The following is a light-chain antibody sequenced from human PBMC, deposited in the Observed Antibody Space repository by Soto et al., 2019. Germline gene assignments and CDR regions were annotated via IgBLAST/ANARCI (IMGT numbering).Light chain of an antibody. J-gene: IGLJ2*01. Sequence: QSALTQPASVSGSPGQSITISCTGTSSDVGGYNYVAWYQQHPGKVPKLMIYGVSNRPSGVSNRFSGSKSDNTASLTISGPQAEDEANYYCRSFTSSNTLVFGEGTKLTVL. CDR1: SSDVGGYNY. CDR3: RSFTSSNTLV. CDR2: GVS. V-gene: IGLV2-14*01.